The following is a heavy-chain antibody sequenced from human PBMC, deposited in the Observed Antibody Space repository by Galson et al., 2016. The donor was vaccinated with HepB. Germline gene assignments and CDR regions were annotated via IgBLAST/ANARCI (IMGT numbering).Heavy chain of an antibody. CDR3: ARVFGGLRYCSSITCFGAFDI. V-gene: IGHV1-69*13. D-gene: IGHD2-2*01. CDR2: IVPIFGTT. Sequence: SVKVSCKASGGTFSNYGISWVRQAPGQGLEWMGGIVPIFGTTNYAEKFQARGTFTADESPSTAYMERSSLRSGDTAVYYCARVFGGLRYCSSITCFGAFDIWGQGTMVIVSS. J-gene: IGHJ3*02. CDR1: GGTFSNYG.